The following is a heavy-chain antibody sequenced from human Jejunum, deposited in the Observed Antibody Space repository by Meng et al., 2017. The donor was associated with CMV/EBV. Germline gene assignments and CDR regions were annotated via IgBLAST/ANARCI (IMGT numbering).Heavy chain of an antibody. D-gene: IGHD3-3*01. J-gene: IGHJ4*02. V-gene: IGHV4-30-4*08. CDR2: IHDTGST. CDR3: ARGSIFVSFDS. CDR1: GGSIGSGDYY. Sequence: QVRLQGSGPGLGKPSQTLSLTCPVSGGSIGSGDYYWSWIRQPPGKGLEWIGYIHDTGSTYYNPSLKSRVDISLGTSRNHFSLTLSSVTAEDTAVYFCARGSIFVSFDSWGQGTLVTVSS.